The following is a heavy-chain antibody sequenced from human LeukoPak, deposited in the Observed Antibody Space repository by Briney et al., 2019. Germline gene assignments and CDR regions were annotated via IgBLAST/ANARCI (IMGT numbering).Heavy chain of an antibody. CDR1: GGSISSGDYY. CDR3: AIRYCSGGSCYSGGPYFDY. J-gene: IGHJ4*02. CDR2: IYYSGST. D-gene: IGHD2-15*01. Sequence: PSQTLSLTCTVSGGSISSGDYYWSWIRQPPGKGLKWIGYIYYSGSTYYNPSLKSRVTISVDTSKNQFSLKLSSVTAADTAVYYCAIRYCSGGSCYSGGPYFDYWGQGTLVTVSS. V-gene: IGHV4-30-4*08.